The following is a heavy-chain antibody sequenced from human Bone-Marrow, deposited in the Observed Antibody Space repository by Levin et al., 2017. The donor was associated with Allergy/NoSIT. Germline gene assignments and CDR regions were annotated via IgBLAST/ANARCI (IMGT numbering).Heavy chain of an antibody. CDR2: IIPIFGTA. V-gene: IGHV1-69*01. Sequence: KPGGSLRLSCKTSGGTLSSYAISWVRQAPGQGLEWMGGIIPIFGTADYAQKFQGRVTITADESTSTAYMELSSLRSDDTAVFYCARDRLGENYYLTDWGQGTLVTVSS. CDR1: GGTLSSYA. J-gene: IGHJ4*02. D-gene: IGHD3-10*01. CDR3: ARDRLGENYYLTD.